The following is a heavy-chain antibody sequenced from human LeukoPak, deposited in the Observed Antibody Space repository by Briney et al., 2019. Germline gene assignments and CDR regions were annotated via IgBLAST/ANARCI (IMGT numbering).Heavy chain of an antibody. D-gene: IGHD1-26*01. Sequence: GGSLRLSCAASGFTFSGYSMFWVRQGPGSGLEYVSVISYDGSSKYYADSVKGRVTVSRDNAKNTLYLKVDSLRTEDTGIYYCVRDLVGASTWGQGTLVTVSS. CDR2: ISYDGSSK. CDR1: GFTFSGYS. CDR3: VRDLVGAST. J-gene: IGHJ4*02. V-gene: IGHV3-30*04.